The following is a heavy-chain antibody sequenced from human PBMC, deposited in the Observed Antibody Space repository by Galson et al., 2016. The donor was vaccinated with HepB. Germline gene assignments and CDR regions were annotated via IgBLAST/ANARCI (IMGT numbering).Heavy chain of an antibody. D-gene: IGHD4-23*01. Sequence: SLRLSCAASGIIFDDYALHWVRQAPGKGLEWVSGISWNSDKIGYADSVKGRFTISRDNAKKSVYLQMNSRISEDTALYFCAKDGGPGFISSDPFDFWGRGTMVTVSS. CDR2: ISWNSDKI. CDR3: AKDGGPGFISSDPFDF. V-gene: IGHV3-9*01. CDR1: GIIFDDYA. J-gene: IGHJ3*01.